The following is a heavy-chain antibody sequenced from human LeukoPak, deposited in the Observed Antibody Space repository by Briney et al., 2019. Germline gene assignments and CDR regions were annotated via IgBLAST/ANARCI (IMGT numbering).Heavy chain of an antibody. J-gene: IGHJ4*02. Sequence: ASVKVSCKASGYTFTSYYMHWVRQAPGQGLEWMGIINPSGGSTSYAQKFQGRVTMTRDTSTSTVYMELSSLRPEDTAVYYCARGPLGRSSSWYYFDYWGQGTLVTVSS. D-gene: IGHD6-13*01. CDR3: ARGPLGRSSSWYYFDY. V-gene: IGHV1-46*01. CDR2: INPSGGST. CDR1: GYTFTSYY.